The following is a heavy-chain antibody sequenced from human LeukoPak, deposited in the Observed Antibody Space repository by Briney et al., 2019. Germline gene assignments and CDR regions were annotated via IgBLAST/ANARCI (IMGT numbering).Heavy chain of an antibody. CDR2: INRNGDST. CDR1: GVTFGDYG. J-gene: IGHJ4*02. CDR3: ARDYDSSGYYDY. D-gene: IGHD3-22*01. Sequence: GGSLRLSCAASGVTFGDYGMSWVRQAPGKGLEWVSGINRNGDSTGYADFVKGRFTISRDNAKNSLYLQMNSLRAEDTAVYYCARDYDSSGYYDYWGQGTLVTVSS. V-gene: IGHV3-20*04.